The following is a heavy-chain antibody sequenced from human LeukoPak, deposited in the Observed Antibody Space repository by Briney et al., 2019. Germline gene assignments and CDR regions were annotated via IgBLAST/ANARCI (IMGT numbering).Heavy chain of an antibody. Sequence: PAGGSLRLSCTASGFTFGDYAMSWFRQAPGKGLEWVGFIRSKAYGGTTEYAASVKGRSTISRDDSKSIAYLQMNSLKTEDTAVYYCTRDFGIAAAGTFDYWGQGTLVTVSS. V-gene: IGHV3-49*03. CDR2: IRSKAYGGTT. D-gene: IGHD6-13*01. CDR1: GFTFGDYA. J-gene: IGHJ4*02. CDR3: TRDFGIAAAGTFDY.